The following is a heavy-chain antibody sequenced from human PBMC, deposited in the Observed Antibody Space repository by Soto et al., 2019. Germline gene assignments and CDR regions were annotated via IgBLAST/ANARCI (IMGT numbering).Heavy chain of an antibody. V-gene: IGHV1-69*13. CDR2: IIPIFGTA. D-gene: IGHD6-13*01. CDR3: ARDRGRTDQLIPRD. J-gene: IGHJ4*02. CDR1: GGTFSSYA. Sequence: GASVKVSCKASGGTFSSYAISWVRQAPGQGLEWMGGIIPIFGTANYAQKFQGRVTITADESTSTAYMELSSLRSEDTAVYYCARDRGRTDQLIPRDWGQGPLVTVSS.